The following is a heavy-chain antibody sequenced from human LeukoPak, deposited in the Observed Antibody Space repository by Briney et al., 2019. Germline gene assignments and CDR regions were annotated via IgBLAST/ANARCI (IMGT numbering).Heavy chain of an antibody. J-gene: IGHJ4*02. Sequence: SETLSLTCTVPGVSLSSSNYYWGWLRQPPETGLEWIASISYSRTTYYNPSLKSRVTISIDTSKNQFSLNLSSVTAADTAVYFCAIKPSFGSGRHWYYFDYWGQGSLVTVSS. CDR2: ISYSRTT. CDR1: GVSLSSSNYY. CDR3: AIKPSFGSGRHWYYFDY. D-gene: IGHD3-10*01. V-gene: IGHV4-39*01.